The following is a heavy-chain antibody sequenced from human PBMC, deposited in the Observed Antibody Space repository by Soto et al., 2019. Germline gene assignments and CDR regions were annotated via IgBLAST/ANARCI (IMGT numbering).Heavy chain of an antibody. D-gene: IGHD3-3*01. J-gene: IGHJ1*01. CDR1: GGTFSSYT. Sequence: ASVKVSCKASGGTFSSYTISWVRQAPGQGLEWMGRIIPILGIADYAQKFQGRVTITADKSTSTAYMELSSLRSEDTAVYYCASYYDFWSGPGKVVPWYMCVQHRGQRTPVTVSS. V-gene: IGHV1-69*02. CDR3: ASYYDFWSGPGKVVPWYMCVQH. CDR2: IIPILGIA.